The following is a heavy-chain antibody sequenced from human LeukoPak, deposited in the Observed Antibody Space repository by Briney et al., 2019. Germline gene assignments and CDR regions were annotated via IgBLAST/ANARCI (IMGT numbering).Heavy chain of an antibody. Sequence: GASVKVSCKASGYTFTSYYMHWVRQAPGQGLEWMGGIIPIFGTANYAQKFQGRVTITADESTSTAYIELSSLRSEDTAVYYCARNYCSGGSCYSPYYYYYYMDVWGKGTTVTVSS. J-gene: IGHJ6*03. D-gene: IGHD2-15*01. CDR2: IIPIFGTA. V-gene: IGHV1-69*13. CDR1: GYTFTSYY. CDR3: ARNYCSGGSCYSPYYYYYYMDV.